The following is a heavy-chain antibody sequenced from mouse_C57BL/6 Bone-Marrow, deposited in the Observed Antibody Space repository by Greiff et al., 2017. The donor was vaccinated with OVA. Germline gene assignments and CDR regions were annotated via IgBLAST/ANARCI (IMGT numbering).Heavy chain of an antibody. CDR3: ARARATVLAGYFDD. J-gene: IGHJ1*03. CDR2: IDPNSGGT. CDR1: GYTFTSYW. D-gene: IGHD1-1*01. Sequence: QVQLKQPGAELVKPGDSVKLSCKVSGYTFTSYWLHWVKQRPGRGLEWIGRIDPNSGGTKYNEKFKSKATLTVDKPSSTAYMQLSSLTSEDSAIYYCARARATVLAGYFDDWGTGTTLTVSS. V-gene: IGHV1-72*01.